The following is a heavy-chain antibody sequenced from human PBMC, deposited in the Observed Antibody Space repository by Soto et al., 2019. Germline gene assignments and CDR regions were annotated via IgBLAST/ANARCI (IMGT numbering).Heavy chain of an antibody. J-gene: IGHJ4*03. CDR3: AKHRMTIFGLVTPFFDY. D-gene: IGHD3-3*01. Sequence: PSETPSLTCTVSGGSITNSSYYWGWIRQPPGEGLEWIGSIYYGGSTYYNPSLKSRVTISVDTSKNQFSLRLSSVTAADTAVYYCAKHRMTIFGLVTPFFDYWGQGTLVTVSS. V-gene: IGHV4-39*01. CDR1: GGSITNSSYY. CDR2: IYYGGST.